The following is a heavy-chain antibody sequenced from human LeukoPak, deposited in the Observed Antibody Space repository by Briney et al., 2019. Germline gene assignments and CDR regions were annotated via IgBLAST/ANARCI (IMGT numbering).Heavy chain of an antibody. J-gene: IGHJ2*01. Sequence: SETLSLTCTVSGGSISSSSYYWGWIRQPPGKGLEWIGSIYYSGSTYYNPSLKSRVTISVDTSKNQFSLKLSSVTAADTAVYYCARHLRGDEGLRWDWYFDLWGRGTLVTVSS. CDR2: IYYSGST. D-gene: IGHD4-23*01. CDR1: GGSISSSSYY. V-gene: IGHV4-39*01. CDR3: ARHLRGDEGLRWDWYFDL.